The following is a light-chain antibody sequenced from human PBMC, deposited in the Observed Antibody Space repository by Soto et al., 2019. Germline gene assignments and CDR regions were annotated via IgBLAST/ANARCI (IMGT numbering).Light chain of an antibody. CDR2: AAS. Sequence: DIQMTQSPSSLSASVGDRVTIACRASQGIRDDLGWYQQRPGKAPKRLIYAASSLYGVPSRFRCSGSGTEFTLTISSLQPEDFATYYCLQYHSYPRTFGQGTKVEI. J-gene: IGKJ1*01. CDR1: QGIRDD. CDR3: LQYHSYPRT. V-gene: IGKV1-17*01.